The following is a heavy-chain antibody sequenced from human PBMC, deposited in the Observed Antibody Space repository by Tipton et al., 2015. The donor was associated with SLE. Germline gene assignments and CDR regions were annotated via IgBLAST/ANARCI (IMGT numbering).Heavy chain of an antibody. Sequence: GSLRLSCAASGFDDSDHYMSWVRQASGKGLEWGSVIYSGGRTNSTDSVKDRLTISRDSSKNTWFLGMCSLIDEDTAVYYSARGDYGDYTLFDHWGQGTLVTVS. CDR3: ARGDYGDYTLFDH. CDR1: GFDDSDHY. J-gene: IGHJ4*02. D-gene: IGHD4-17*01. CDR2: IYSGGRT. V-gene: IGHV3-66*01.